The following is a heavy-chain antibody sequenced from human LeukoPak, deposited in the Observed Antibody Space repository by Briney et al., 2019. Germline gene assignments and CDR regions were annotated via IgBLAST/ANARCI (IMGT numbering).Heavy chain of an antibody. Sequence: GGSLRLSCTASGFSFSNHWMSWVRQAPGKGLEWVATIKQDASVEHYADSVKGRFTTSRDNAKSSLYLQMNSLRAEDTAVYYCAKSQSYYDSSGPLWGIYWGQGTLVTVSS. D-gene: IGHD3-22*01. CDR2: IKQDASVE. CDR3: AKSQSYYDSSGPLWGIY. CDR1: GFSFSNHW. J-gene: IGHJ4*02. V-gene: IGHV3-7*03.